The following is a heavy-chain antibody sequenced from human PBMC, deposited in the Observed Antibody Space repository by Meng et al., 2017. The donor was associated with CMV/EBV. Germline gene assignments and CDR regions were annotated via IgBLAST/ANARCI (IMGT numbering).Heavy chain of an antibody. D-gene: IGHD3-22*01. Sequence: GSLRLSCAVYGGSFSGYYWRWIRQPPGKGLEWIGEINHSGSTNYNPSLKSRVTISVDTSKNQFSLKLSSVTAADTAVYYCARVAEGYYYDSSGYRPPFDYWGQGTLVTVSS. V-gene: IGHV4-34*01. J-gene: IGHJ4*02. CDR1: GGSFSGYY. CDR2: INHSGST. CDR3: ARVAEGYYYDSSGYRPPFDY.